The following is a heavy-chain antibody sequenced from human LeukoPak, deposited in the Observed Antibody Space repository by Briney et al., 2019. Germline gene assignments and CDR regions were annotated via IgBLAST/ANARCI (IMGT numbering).Heavy chain of an antibody. Sequence: PGGSLRLSCAASGFTFSSYWMHWVRQAPGKGLAWVSRLNSDGSSTSYADSVKGRFTISRDNAETTLHLQMNNLSAEDTAVYYCARASNRNSINFDYWGQGALVTVSS. D-gene: IGHD1-7*01. CDR1: GFTFSSYW. CDR3: ARASNRNSINFDY. J-gene: IGHJ4*02. V-gene: IGHV3-74*01. CDR2: LNSDGSST.